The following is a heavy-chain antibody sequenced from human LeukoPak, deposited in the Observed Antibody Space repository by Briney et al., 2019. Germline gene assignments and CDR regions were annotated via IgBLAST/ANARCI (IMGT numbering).Heavy chain of an antibody. CDR1: GFTFSSYA. V-gene: IGHV3-30*04. CDR2: ISYDGSNK. CDR3: ADFRGCTY. Sequence: GRSLRLSCAASGFTFSSYAMHWVRQASGKGLEWVAVISYDGSNKYYADSVKGRFTISRDNSKNTLYLQMNSLRAEDTAVYYCADFRGCTYWGQGTLVTVSS. D-gene: IGHD6-19*01. J-gene: IGHJ4*02.